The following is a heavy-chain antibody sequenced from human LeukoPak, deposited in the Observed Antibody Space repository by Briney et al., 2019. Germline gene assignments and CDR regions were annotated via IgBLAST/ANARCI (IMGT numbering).Heavy chain of an antibody. J-gene: IGHJ4*02. CDR1: GGSFSGYY. D-gene: IGHD2-2*01. V-gene: IGHV4-34*01. CDR2: INHSGST. Sequence: TETLSLTCAVYGGSFSGYYWSWIRQPPGKGLEWIGEINHSGSTNYNPSLKSRVTISVDTSKNQFSLKLSSVTAADTAVYYCARQYCSSTSCYFDYWGQGTLVTVSS. CDR3: ARQYCSSTSCYFDY.